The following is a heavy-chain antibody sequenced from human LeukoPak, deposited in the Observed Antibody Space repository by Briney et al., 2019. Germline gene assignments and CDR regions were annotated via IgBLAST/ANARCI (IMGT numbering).Heavy chain of an antibody. Sequence: ASVKVSCKASGYTFTGYYMHWVRQAPGQGLEWMGWINPNSGDTNYAQKFQGRVTMTRDTSISTAYMELSRLRSDDTAVYYCALSNYYDSSGYPFWYYYYMDVWGKGTTVTISS. CDR2: INPNSGDT. V-gene: IGHV1-2*02. J-gene: IGHJ6*03. CDR1: GYTFTGYY. CDR3: ALSNYYDSSGYPFWYYYYMDV. D-gene: IGHD3-22*01.